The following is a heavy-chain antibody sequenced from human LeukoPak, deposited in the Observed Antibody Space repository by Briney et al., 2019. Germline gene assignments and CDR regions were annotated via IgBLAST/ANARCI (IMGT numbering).Heavy chain of an antibody. CDR2: IYHSGST. J-gene: IGHJ6*02. CDR1: GGSISSGGYS. CDR3: ARVRRDYYYGMDV. Sequence: PSETLSLTCAVSGGSISSGGYSWSWIRQLPGKGLEWIGYIYHSGSTYYNPSLKSRVTISVDRSKNQFSLKLSSVTAADTAVYYCARVRRDYYYGMDVWGQGTTVTVSS. V-gene: IGHV4-30-2*01.